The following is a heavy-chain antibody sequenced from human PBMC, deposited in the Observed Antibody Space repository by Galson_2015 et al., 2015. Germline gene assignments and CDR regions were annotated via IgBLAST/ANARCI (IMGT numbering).Heavy chain of an antibody. CDR3: ARGPYGDYVDAFDI. V-gene: IGHV3-48*02. CDR2: ISSGSSTI. Sequence: SLRLSCAASGFTFSSYTMNWVRQAPGKGLEWVSYISSGSSTIYYADSVKGRFTISRDNARDSLFLQMDSLRDEGTAVYYCARGPYGDYVDAFDIWGQGTMVTVSS. J-gene: IGHJ3*02. CDR1: GFTFSSYT. D-gene: IGHD4-17*01.